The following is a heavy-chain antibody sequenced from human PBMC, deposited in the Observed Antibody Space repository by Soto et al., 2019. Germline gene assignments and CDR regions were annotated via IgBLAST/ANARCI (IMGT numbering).Heavy chain of an antibody. Sequence: EVQLVEYGGGLVQPGGSLRLSCAASGLTFSNFRMHWVRQAPGKGLVWVALISNDGRSTNHADSVKGRFTISRDNAKSTLYLQLNSLRAEDTAVYYCARDTAGLAYWGQGTLVTVSS. D-gene: IGHD2-21*02. CDR1: GLTFSNFR. J-gene: IGHJ4*02. CDR3: ARDTAGLAY. CDR2: ISNDGRST. V-gene: IGHV3-74*01.